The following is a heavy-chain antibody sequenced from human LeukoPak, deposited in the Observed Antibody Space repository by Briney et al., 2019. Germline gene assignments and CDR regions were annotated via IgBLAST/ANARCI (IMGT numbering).Heavy chain of an antibody. CDR2: IYSGGST. V-gene: IGHV3-66*01. CDR1: GFTSSTTY. CDR3: ASARFGKQMHC. D-gene: IGHD3-10*01. Sequence: GSLLLSYAVAGFTSSTTYVSWVRQPPGKGLEWVSVIYSGGSTYYADSVKGRFSISRDNSKNTLYLQMNNLRAEDTAVYYCASARFGKQMHCWGQGTLVTVSS. J-gene: IGHJ4*02.